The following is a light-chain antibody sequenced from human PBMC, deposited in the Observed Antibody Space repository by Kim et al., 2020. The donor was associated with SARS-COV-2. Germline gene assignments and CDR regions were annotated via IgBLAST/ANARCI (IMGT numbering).Light chain of an antibody. CDR1: QDIRND. J-gene: IGKJ5*01. CDR2: GAS. CDR3: LQHNTYPIT. Sequence: ASVGDRVTIPCRASQDIRNDLGWYQPNPGRAHKRLIYGASSLQSVVPSRFSGSGSGTEFTLTISSLQPEDFATYFCLQHNTYPITFGQGTRLEIK. V-gene: IGKV1-17*01.